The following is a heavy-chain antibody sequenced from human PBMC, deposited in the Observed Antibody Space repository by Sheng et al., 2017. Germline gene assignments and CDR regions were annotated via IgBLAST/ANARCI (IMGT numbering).Heavy chain of an antibody. D-gene: IGHD2-2*01. CDR3: ARLYCSSSSCSIYYYYYYMDV. CDR2: ISSDSSTI. Sequence: EVQLAESGGGLVQPGGSLRLSCAASGFTFSGYSMNWVRQAPGKGLEWVSFISSDSSTIYYADSVKGRFTISRDNAKKSLFLQMNSLRVEDTAVYYCARLYCSSSSCSIYYYYYYMDVWGKGTTVTVSS. J-gene: IGHJ6*03. V-gene: IGHV3-48*01. CDR1: GFTFSGYS.